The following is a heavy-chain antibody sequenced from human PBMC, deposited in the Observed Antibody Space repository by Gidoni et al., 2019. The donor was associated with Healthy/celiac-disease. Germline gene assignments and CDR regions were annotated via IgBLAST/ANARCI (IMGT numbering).Heavy chain of an antibody. V-gene: IGHV4-39*01. Sequence: QLQLQESGPGLVKPSETLSLTCTVSGGSISSSSYYWGWLRPPPGKGLEWMGSTYDSGSNYYHPSLKSRVTISVDTSKNQFSRKLSSVTAADTAVYYWARRGDYDFWSGSFDYWGQGTLVTVSS. CDR3: ARRGDYDFWSGSFDY. J-gene: IGHJ4*02. CDR1: GGSISSSSYY. CDR2: TYDSGSN. D-gene: IGHD3-3*01.